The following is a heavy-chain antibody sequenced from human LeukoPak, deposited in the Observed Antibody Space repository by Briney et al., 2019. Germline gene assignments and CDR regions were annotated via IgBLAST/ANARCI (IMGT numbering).Heavy chain of an antibody. CDR3: ATTGPAYSGSYETLDY. D-gene: IGHD1-26*01. J-gene: IGHJ4*02. CDR1: GYTLTELS. V-gene: IGHV1-24*01. Sequence: ASVKVSCKVSGYTLTELSMHWVRQAPGKGLEWMGGFDPEDGETIYAQKFQGRVTMTEGTSTGTAYMELSSLRSEDTAVYYCATTGPAYSGSYETLDYWGQGTLVTVSS. CDR2: FDPEDGET.